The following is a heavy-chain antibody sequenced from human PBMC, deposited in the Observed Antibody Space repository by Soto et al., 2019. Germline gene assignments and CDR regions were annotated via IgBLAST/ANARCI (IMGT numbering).Heavy chain of an antibody. CDR3: ARELLWFGEGSPDFDY. Sequence: LRLSCAASGLTFSSYWMSWVRQAPGKGLEWVANIKQDGSEKYYVDSVKGRFTISRDNAKNSLYLQMNSLRAEDTAVYYCARELLWFGEGSPDFDYWGQGTLVTVSS. J-gene: IGHJ4*02. CDR1: GLTFSSYW. V-gene: IGHV3-7*01. D-gene: IGHD3-10*01. CDR2: IKQDGSEK.